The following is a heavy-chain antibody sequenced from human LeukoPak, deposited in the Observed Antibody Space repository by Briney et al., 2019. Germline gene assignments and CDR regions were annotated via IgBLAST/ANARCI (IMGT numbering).Heavy chain of an antibody. D-gene: IGHD3-16*01. CDR1: GFSSSSDY. CDR2: IYSGGST. V-gene: IGHV3-53*04. Sequence: GGSLRPSCAASGFSSSSDYIEGCRQAPGKGLEWVSVIYSGGSTYYADSVEGRFTISRHTSKNTVYLYMNNLRPEDTAVYYVVRASSSIDYDIWGQGTKVTVSS. J-gene: IGHJ3*02. CDR3: VRASSSIDYDI.